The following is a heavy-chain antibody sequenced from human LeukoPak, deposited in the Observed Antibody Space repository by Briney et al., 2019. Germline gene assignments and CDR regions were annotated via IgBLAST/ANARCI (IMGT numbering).Heavy chain of an antibody. Sequence: ASVKVSCKASGGSFTFTSHAISWVRQAPGQGLEWVGGLIPIYGSSNYAQKFQSRVTITSDESTRTVYMELSSLRPEDSAVYYCAGFFYDNSGDAFDIWGQGTTVTVSS. V-gene: IGHV1-69*13. D-gene: IGHD3-22*01. CDR3: AGFFYDNSGDAFDI. CDR1: GGSFTFTSHA. J-gene: IGHJ3*02. CDR2: LIPIYGSS.